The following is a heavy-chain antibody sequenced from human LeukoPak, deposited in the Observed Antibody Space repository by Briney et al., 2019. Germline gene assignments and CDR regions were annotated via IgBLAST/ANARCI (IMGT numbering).Heavy chain of an antibody. J-gene: IGHJ4*02. Sequence: PSETLSLTCAVYGGSFSAYYWNWVRQAPGKGLEWVSSISSSSYIYYADSVKGRFTISRDNAKNSLYLQMNSLRAEDTAVYYCASPYSSRWYELCYWGQGTLVTVSS. D-gene: IGHD6-13*01. V-gene: IGHV3-69-1*01. CDR2: ISSSSYI. CDR1: GGSFSAYY. CDR3: ASPYSSRWYELCY.